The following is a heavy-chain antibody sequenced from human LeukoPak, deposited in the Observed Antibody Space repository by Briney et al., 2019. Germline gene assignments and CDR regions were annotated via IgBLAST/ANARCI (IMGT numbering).Heavy chain of an antibody. CDR2: INPNSGGT. J-gene: IGHJ6*03. D-gene: IGHD6-19*01. CDR3: ARDEKAVAAYYYYHYMDV. Sequence: ASVKVSCKASGYTFTGYYMHWVRQAPGQGLEWMGWINPNSGGTNYAQKFQGRVTMTRDTSISTAYMELSRLRSDDTAVYYCARDEKAVAAYYYYHYMDVWGKGTTVTVSS. V-gene: IGHV1-2*02. CDR1: GYTFTGYY.